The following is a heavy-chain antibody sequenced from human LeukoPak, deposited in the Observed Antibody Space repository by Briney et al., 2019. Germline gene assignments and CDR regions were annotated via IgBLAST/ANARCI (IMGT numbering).Heavy chain of an antibody. CDR1: GFTFSSYG. CDR3: AKDLRAAAGTSPVS. V-gene: IGHV3-30*18. CDR2: ISYDGSNK. Sequence: GSLRLSCAASGFTFSSYGMHWVRQAPGKGLEWVAVISYDGSNKYYADSVKGRFTISRDNSKNTLYLQMNSLRAEDTAVYYCAKDLRAAAGTSPVSWGQGTLVTVSS. D-gene: IGHD6-13*01. J-gene: IGHJ5*02.